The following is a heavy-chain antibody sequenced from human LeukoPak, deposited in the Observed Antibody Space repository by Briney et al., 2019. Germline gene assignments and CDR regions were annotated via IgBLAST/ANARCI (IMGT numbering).Heavy chain of an antibody. Sequence: GSLRLSFAASGFTFSSYGMNWVRQAPGKGLEWVSYISSSSSTIYYADSVKGRFTVSRDNAKNSLYLQMNSLRAEDTAVYYCASPLLTRSASWGQGTLVTVSS. J-gene: IGHJ4*02. CDR3: ASPLLTRSAS. CDR2: ISSSSSTI. CDR1: GFTFSSYG. D-gene: IGHD6-25*01. V-gene: IGHV3-48*01.